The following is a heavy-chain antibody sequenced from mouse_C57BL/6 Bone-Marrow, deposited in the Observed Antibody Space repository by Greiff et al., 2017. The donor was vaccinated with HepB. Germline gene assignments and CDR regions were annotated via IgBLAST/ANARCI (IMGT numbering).Heavy chain of an antibody. J-gene: IGHJ3*01. Sequence: EVQLQESGGGLVKPGGSLKLSCAASGFTFSSYAMSWVRQTPEKRLEWVATISDGGSYTYYPDNVKGRFTISRDNAKNNLYLQMSHLKSEDTAMYYCARDKGLRLFAYWGQGTLVTVSA. D-gene: IGHD2-4*01. V-gene: IGHV5-4*01. CDR3: ARDKGLRLFAY. CDR2: ISDGGSYT. CDR1: GFTFSSYA.